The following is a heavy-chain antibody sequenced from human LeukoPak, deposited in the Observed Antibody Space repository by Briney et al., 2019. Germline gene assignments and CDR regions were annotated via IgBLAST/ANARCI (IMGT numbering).Heavy chain of an antibody. CDR2: IWSDGSTK. D-gene: IGHD3-22*01. J-gene: IGHJ3*02. Sequence: GRSLRLSCVASGFTFSSYGMHWVRQAPGKGLEWVAIIWSDGSTKYYADSVKGRFTISRDNSKNTLYLQMNSLRAEDTAVYYCARPLDYYDSTPGGAFDIWGQGTMVTVSS. V-gene: IGHV3-33*01. CDR3: ARPLDYYDSTPGGAFDI. CDR1: GFTFSSYG.